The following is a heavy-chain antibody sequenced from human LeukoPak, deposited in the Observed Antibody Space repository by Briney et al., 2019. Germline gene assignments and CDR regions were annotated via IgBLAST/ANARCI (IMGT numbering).Heavy chain of an antibody. Sequence: PSETLSLTCTVSGGSISSGSYQWSWIRQAGGKGLEWLGRIYVRGNTDYNPSLKSRVTISLDTSNNQFSLKLSSVTAADTAVYYCARGGHYYDSSGRGFDYWGQGALVTVSS. D-gene: IGHD3-22*01. CDR1: GGSISSGSYQ. CDR2: IYVRGNT. J-gene: IGHJ4*02. CDR3: ARGGHYYDSSGRGFDY. V-gene: IGHV4-61*02.